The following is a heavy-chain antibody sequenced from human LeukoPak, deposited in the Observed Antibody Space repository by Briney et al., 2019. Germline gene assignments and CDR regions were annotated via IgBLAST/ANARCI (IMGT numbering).Heavy chain of an antibody. J-gene: IGHJ6*03. D-gene: IGHD4-17*01. CDR1: GDSVSSNSAA. CDR2: TYYRSKWYN. Sequence: SQTLSLTCAISGDSVSSNSAAWTWIRQSPSRGLEWLGRTYYRSKWYNDYAVSVQSRITINPDTSKSQFSLQLSSVTPEDTAVYYCARGRVTTIANYYYYYIDVWGKGTTVTVSS. V-gene: IGHV6-1*01. CDR3: ARGRVTTIANYYYYYIDV.